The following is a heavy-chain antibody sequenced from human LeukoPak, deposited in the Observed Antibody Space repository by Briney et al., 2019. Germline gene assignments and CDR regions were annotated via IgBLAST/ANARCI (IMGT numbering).Heavy chain of an antibody. CDR3: ARESYDYVWGSYRPGAFDI. CDR2: INPSGGST. Sequence: ASVKVSCKASGYTFTSYYMHWVRQAPGQGLEWMGIINPSGGSTSYAQKFQGRVTMTRDMSTSTVYMELSSLRSEDTAVYYCARESYDYVWGSYRPGAFDIWGQGTMVTVSS. D-gene: IGHD3-16*02. CDR1: GYTFTSYY. J-gene: IGHJ3*02. V-gene: IGHV1-46*01.